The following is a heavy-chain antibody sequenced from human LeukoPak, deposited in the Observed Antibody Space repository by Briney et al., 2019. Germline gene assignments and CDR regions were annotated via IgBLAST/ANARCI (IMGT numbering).Heavy chain of an antibody. V-gene: IGHV1-69*05. CDR3: ARDREMATMWGFSAFDI. J-gene: IGHJ3*02. Sequence: ASVKVSCRASGGTFSSYAISWVRQAPGQGLEWMGRIIPIFGTANYAQKFQGRVTITTDDSTSTAYMELSSLRSEDTAVYYCARDREMATMWGFSAFDIWGQGTMVTVSS. CDR2: IIPIFGTA. CDR1: GGTFSSYA. D-gene: IGHD5-24*01.